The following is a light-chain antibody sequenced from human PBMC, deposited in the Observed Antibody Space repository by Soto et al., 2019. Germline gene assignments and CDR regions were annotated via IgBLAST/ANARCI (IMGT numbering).Light chain of an antibody. CDR2: GAS. J-gene: IGKJ5*01. CDR1: RSVSSY. CDR3: QQRIDWPMT. Sequence: EIVLTQSPATLSLSPGEGVTLSCRASRSVSSYLAWYQQRPGQAPRPLIYGASNRATGIPARFSGSGSGTDFTLTISSLEAEDFAVYYCQQRIDWPMTFGQGTRLEIK. V-gene: IGKV3-11*01.